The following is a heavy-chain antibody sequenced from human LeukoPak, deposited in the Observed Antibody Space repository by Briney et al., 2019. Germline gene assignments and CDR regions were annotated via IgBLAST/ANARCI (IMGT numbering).Heavy chain of an antibody. J-gene: IGHJ3*02. CDR1: GFTFSSYA. Sequence: PGGSLRLSCAASGFTFSSYAMTWVRQAPGKGLEWVSSISGTGDSTYYADSVKGRFTISRDNSKNTLYLQMNSLRAEDTALYYCAKDTGSGWPDAFDIWGQGTMVTVSS. V-gene: IGHV3-23*01. D-gene: IGHD6-19*01. CDR3: AKDTGSGWPDAFDI. CDR2: ISGTGDST.